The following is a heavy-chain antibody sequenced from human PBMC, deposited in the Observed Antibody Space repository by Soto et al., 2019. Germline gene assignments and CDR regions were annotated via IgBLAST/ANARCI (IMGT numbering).Heavy chain of an antibody. J-gene: IGHJ3*01. CDR2: SYYSGSA. CDR3: SRDLQGDYRAFDL. V-gene: IGHV4-31*03. CDR1: GASIGRGACY. D-gene: IGHD3-16*02. Sequence: QVQLQESGPGLVKPSQTRSLTCTVAGASIGRGACYWSWIRKQPGKGLECIGYSYYSGSAYYNPSLGSRVTTSVDPSKNQFALKLGSVTAADPAVYYSSRDLQGDYRAFDLWGQGTMVIVSS.